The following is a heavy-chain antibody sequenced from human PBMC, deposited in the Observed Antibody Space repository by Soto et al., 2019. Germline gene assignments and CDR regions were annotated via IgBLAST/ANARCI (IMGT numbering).Heavy chain of an antibody. V-gene: IGHV3-30*18. CDR2: ISYDGSNK. J-gene: IGHJ6*02. CDR1: GFTFSSYG. Sequence: GGSLRLSCAASGFTFSSYGMHWVRQAPGKGLEWVAVISYDGSNKYYADSVKGRFTISRDNSKNTLYLQMNSLRAEDTAVYYCAKAAAAVFRYYYYGMDVWGQGTTVTVSS. D-gene: IGHD6-13*01. CDR3: AKAAAAVFRYYYYGMDV.